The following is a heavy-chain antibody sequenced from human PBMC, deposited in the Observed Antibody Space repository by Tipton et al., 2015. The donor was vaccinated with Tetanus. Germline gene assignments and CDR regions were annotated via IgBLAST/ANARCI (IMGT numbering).Heavy chain of an antibody. Sequence: TLSLTCTVSGGSISSGGYYWSWIRQHPGKGLEWIGDIYNSGSPYYNPSLKSRVTISVDTSQNQFSLKLNSVTAADTAVYYCARDQARGARGWNYFDYWGQGSLVTVSS. CDR1: GGSISSGGYY. CDR2: IYNSGSP. J-gene: IGHJ4*02. V-gene: IGHV4-31*03. D-gene: IGHD1-26*01. CDR3: ARDQARGARGWNYFDY.